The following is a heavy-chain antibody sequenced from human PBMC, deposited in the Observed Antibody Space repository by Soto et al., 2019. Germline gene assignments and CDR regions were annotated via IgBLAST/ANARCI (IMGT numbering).Heavy chain of an antibody. Sequence: QVQLQESGPGLVKPSETLSLTCTVSGGSSSSYYWSWIRQPPGKGLEWIGYIYYSGSTNYNPSLKSRVTISVDTSKKQFSLKLSSVTAADTAVYYCARFNWYFDLWGRGTLVTVSS. CDR1: GGSSSSYY. CDR3: ARFNWYFDL. J-gene: IGHJ2*01. CDR2: IYYSGST. V-gene: IGHV4-59*08.